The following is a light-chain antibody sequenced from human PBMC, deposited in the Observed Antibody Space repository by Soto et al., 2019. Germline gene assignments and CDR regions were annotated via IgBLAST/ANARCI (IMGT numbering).Light chain of an antibody. CDR3: QQSYSTVIT. J-gene: IGKJ5*01. Sequence: PGERVTLSCRASQSVSSSYLTWYQQKPGQAPRLLIYGACTRATGIPARFSGSGSGTDFTLTISSLQPEDFATYYCQQSYSTVITFGQGTRLEIK. V-gene: IGKV3D-7*01. CDR1: QSVSSSY. CDR2: GAC.